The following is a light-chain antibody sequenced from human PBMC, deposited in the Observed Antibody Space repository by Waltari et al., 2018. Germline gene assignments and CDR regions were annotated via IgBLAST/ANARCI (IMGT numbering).Light chain of an antibody. CDR3: QVWDTSSDHLWV. CDR2: DNS. J-gene: IGLJ3*02. Sequence: SYVLTQPPSVSVAPGQTARISCGGNKIGSKSVHWYQQKPGQAPVLVVYDNSDRPSGIPGRLSGSNSGNTATLTISRVEAGDEADYYCQVWDTSSDHLWVFGGGTKLTVL. V-gene: IGLV3-21*02. CDR1: KIGSKS.